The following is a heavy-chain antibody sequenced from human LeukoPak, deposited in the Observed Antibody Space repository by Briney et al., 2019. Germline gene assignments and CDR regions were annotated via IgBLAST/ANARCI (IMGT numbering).Heavy chain of an antibody. Sequence: GGSLRLSCAISGFTFDDYGMNWVRQAPGKGLEWVSGINWNGDCTHYADSVKGRFTISRDNAKNSLYLQMTSLRAEDTALYYCARSYSSRSFYYMDVRGKGTTVTVS. D-gene: IGHD6-13*01. V-gene: IGHV3-20*04. CDR2: INWNGDCT. CDR3: ARSYSSRSFYYMDV. CDR1: GFTFDDYG. J-gene: IGHJ6*03.